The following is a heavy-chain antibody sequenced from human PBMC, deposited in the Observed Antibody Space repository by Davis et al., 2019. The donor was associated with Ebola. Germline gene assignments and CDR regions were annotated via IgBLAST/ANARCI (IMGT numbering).Heavy chain of an antibody. Sequence: GESLKISCAASGFAFSGYDMNWVRQAPGKGLEWVSTISKTSVYTYYAESVKGRFTISRDNAKNSLYLQMDGLRVEDTAVYYCASGLDYWGQGSLVTVSS. CDR1: GFAFSGYD. CDR3: ASGLDY. J-gene: IGHJ4*02. V-gene: IGHV3-21*01. CDR2: ISKTSVYT.